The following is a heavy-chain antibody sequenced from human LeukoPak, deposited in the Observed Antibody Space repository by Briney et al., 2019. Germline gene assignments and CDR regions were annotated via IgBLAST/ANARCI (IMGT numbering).Heavy chain of an antibody. CDR3: ATMIDGIAVALFDY. CDR2: IYYSGST. CDR1: GGSISSDDYY. D-gene: IGHD6-19*01. V-gene: IGHV4-30-4*08. Sequence: ESGPGLVKPSQTLSLTCTVSGGSISSDDYYWSWIRQPPGKGLEWIGYIYYSGSTYYNPSLKSRVTISVDTSKNQFSLKLSSVTAADTAVYYCATMIDGIAVALFDYWGQGTLVTVSS. J-gene: IGHJ4*02.